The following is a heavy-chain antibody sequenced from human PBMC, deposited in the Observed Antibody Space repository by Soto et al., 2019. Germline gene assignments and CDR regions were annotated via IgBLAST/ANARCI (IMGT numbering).Heavy chain of an antibody. J-gene: IGHJ5*02. D-gene: IGHD3-22*01. CDR2: INPSGGST. CDR3: ARDGRLTYYYDSSGQYNWFDP. V-gene: IGHV1-46*01. Sequence: ASVKVSCKASGYTFTSYYMHWVRQAPGQGLEWMGIINPSGGSTSYAQKFQGRVTMTRDTSTSTVYMELSSLRSEDTAVYYCARDGRLTYYYDSSGQYNWFDPWGQGTLVTVSS. CDR1: GYTFTSYY.